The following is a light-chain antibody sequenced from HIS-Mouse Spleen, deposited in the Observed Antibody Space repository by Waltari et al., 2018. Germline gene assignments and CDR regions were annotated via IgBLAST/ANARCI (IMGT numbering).Light chain of an antibody. CDR2: GAS. V-gene: IGKV3-20*01. J-gene: IGKJ3*01. CDR1: QSVSSSY. Sequence: EIVLTQSPGTLSLSPGERATLSCRASQSVSSSYLAWYQQKPGQAPRLLTYGASSRATGIPDRFSGSGSGTDFTLTISRLEPEDFAVYYCQQYGSSPRVTFGPGTKVDIK. CDR3: QQYGSSPRVT.